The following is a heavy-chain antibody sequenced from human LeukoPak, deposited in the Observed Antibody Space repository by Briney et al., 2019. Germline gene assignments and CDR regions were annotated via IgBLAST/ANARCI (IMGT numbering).Heavy chain of an antibody. V-gene: IGHV1-69*06. D-gene: IGHD3-10*01. Sequence: GASVKVSCKASGGTFSNYATNWVRQAPGQRLEWVGDIIPMFGTPNYAQKFQGRVTITADKSTSTAYMELSSLRSEDTAVYYCARRFTMVRGVSGTDAFDIWGQGTMVTVSS. CDR1: GGTFSNYA. J-gene: IGHJ3*02. CDR2: IIPMFGTP. CDR3: ARRFTMVRGVSGTDAFDI.